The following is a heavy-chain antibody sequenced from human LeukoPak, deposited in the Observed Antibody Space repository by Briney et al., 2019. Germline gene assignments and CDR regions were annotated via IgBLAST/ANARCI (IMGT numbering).Heavy chain of an antibody. CDR2: ISSSSSYI. V-gene: IGHV3-21*01. J-gene: IGHJ2*01. CDR3: ARVAGSYYDSSGQPLPLDL. Sequence: AGSLRLSCAASGFTFSSYSMNWVRQAPGKGLEWVSSISSSSSYIYYADSVKGRFTISRDNAKNSLYLQMNSLRAEDTAVYYCARVAGSYYDSSGQPLPLDLWGRGTLVTVSS. CDR1: GFTFSSYS. D-gene: IGHD3-22*01.